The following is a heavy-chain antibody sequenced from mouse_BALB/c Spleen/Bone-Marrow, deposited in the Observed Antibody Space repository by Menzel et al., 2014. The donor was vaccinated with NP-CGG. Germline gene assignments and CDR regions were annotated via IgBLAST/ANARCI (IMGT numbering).Heavy chain of an antibody. J-gene: IGHJ4*01. CDR3: ARGGHDFSLDY. D-gene: IGHD2-4*01. Sequence: QVQLQQSGAELGMPGASVKMSCKASGYTFTDNWIYWVKQRPGQGLEWIGAIDTSDSYTNYNQKFMGKASLTVDASSSTAYVQVSSLTSDDSAVYYCARGGHDFSLDYWGQGISVTVSS. V-gene: IGHV1-69*01. CDR1: GYTFTDNW. CDR2: IDTSDSYT.